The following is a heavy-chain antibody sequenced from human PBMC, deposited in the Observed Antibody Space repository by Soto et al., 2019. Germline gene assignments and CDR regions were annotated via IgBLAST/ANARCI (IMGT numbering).Heavy chain of an antibody. J-gene: IGHJ6*03. D-gene: IGHD2-15*01. Sequence: QVQLQESGPGLVKPSGTLSLTCAASSGSISSSNWWSWVRQPPGKGLEWIGEIYHSGSTNYNPSLKSRGTISVDKSKNQYSLKLSSVTAADTAVYYCARKVARYYYYYMDVWGKGTTVTVSS. CDR1: SGSISSSNW. CDR3: ARKVARYYYYYMDV. V-gene: IGHV4-4*02. CDR2: IYHSGST.